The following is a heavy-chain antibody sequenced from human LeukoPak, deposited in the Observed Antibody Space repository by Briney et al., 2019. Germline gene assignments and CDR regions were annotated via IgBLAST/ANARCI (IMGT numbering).Heavy chain of an antibody. CDR1: GFTFSSYG. J-gene: IGHJ3*02. V-gene: IGHV3-30*02. Sequence: GGSLRLSCGASGFTFSSYGMHWVRQAPGKGLEWVAFIRYDGNNKYQPDSVKGRFTISRDNSKNTLYLQMNSLRAEDTAVYYCARDQKGSSDAFDIWGQGTMVTVSS. CDR3: ARDQKGSSDAFDI. CDR2: IRYDGNNK.